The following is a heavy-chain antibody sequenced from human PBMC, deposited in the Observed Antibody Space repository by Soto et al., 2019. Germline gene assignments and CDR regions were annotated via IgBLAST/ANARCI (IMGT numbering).Heavy chain of an antibody. Sequence: SETLSLTCAVSGGSISSGGYSWSWIRQPPGKGLEWIGYIHHSGSTYYNPSLKSRVTISVDRSKNQFSLKLSSVTAADTAVYYCARGPPNSIWGQGTLVTVSS. CDR3: ARGPPNSI. CDR1: GGSISSGGYS. CDR2: IHHSGST. J-gene: IGHJ4*02. V-gene: IGHV4-30-2*01. D-gene: IGHD3-22*01.